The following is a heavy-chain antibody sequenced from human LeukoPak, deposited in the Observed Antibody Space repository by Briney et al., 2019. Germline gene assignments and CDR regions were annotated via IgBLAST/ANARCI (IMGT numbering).Heavy chain of an antibody. CDR2: IYTSGST. V-gene: IGHV4-4*07. D-gene: IGHD1-26*01. CDR1: GGSISSYY. CDR3: ARENSGSYREFDY. Sequence: SETLSLTCTVSGGSISSYYWSWIRQPAGKGLEWIGRIYTSGSTNYNASLKSRVSMSVDTSKNQFSLKLSSVTAADTAVFYCARENSGSYREFDYWGQGALVTVSS. J-gene: IGHJ4*02.